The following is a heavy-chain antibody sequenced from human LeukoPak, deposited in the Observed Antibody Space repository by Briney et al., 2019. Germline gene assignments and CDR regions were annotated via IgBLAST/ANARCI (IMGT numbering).Heavy chain of an antibody. CDR1: GFTFSSYW. V-gene: IGHV3-7*01. CDR2: IKQDGSEK. J-gene: IGHJ4*02. Sequence: GGSLRLSCAASGFTFSSYWMSWVRQAPGKGLEWVANIKQDGSEKYYVDSVKGRFTISRDNAKNSLYLQMNSLRAEDTAVYYCAREGGDYDSSYIDYCGQGSLVTVSS. CDR3: AREGGDYDSSYIDY. D-gene: IGHD3-22*01.